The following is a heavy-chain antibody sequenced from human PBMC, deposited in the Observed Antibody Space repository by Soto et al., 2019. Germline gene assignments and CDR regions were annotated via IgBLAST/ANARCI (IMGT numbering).Heavy chain of an antibody. D-gene: IGHD2-21*02. CDR3: AKDDFTDRGDDXFDY. V-gene: IGHV3-23*01. CDR1: GFSFTNFA. Sequence: PGDSLRLSFAASGFSFTNFAMSWVRQAPGKGLEWVAGIGASGDITWYADSVKGRLSISRDNSKNTLYLQLNSLRFEDTAVYYCAKDDFTDRGDDXFDYWGPRTLVTVXS. J-gene: IGHJ4*02. CDR2: IGASGDIT.